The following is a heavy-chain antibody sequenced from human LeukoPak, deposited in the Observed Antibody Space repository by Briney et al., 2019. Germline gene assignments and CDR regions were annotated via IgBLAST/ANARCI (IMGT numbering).Heavy chain of an antibody. J-gene: IGHJ6*03. CDR1: GFTFSSDG. CDR3: AKDRYQHTNSYYYCMDV. CDR2: IRYDGSNK. V-gene: IGHV3-30*02. D-gene: IGHD2-2*01. Sequence: GGCLRLSCAASGFTFSSDGMRWVRQAPGKGLEWVAFIRYDGSNKYYAESAKGRFTISRDNSKNTLYLQMNSLRDEDTAVYYCAKDRYQHTNSYYYCMDVWGKGTTVTISS.